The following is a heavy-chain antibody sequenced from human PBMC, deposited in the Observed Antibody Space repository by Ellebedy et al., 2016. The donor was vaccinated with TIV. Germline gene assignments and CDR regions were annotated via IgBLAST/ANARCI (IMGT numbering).Heavy chain of an antibody. J-gene: IGHJ5*02. CDR2: INWNGGST. D-gene: IGHD5-18*01. CDR3: AGTQRRDTAMVGWFDP. V-gene: IGHV3-20*04. CDR1: GFTFDDYG. Sequence: GESLKISCAASGFTFDDYGMSWVRQAPGKGLEWVSGINWNGGSTGYADSVKGLFTISRDNAKKSLYLQMNSLRAEDTALYYCAGTQRRDTAMVGWFDPWGQGTLVTVSS.